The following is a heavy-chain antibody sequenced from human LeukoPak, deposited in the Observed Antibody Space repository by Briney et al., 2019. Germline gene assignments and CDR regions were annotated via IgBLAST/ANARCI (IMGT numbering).Heavy chain of an antibody. CDR2: ISSSSSYI. CDR1: GFSFSSHT. J-gene: IGHJ4*02. D-gene: IGHD3-10*01. V-gene: IGHV3-21*01. Sequence: AGGSLRLSCAASGFSFSSHTMNWVRQAPGKGLEWVSSISSSSSYIYYADSVKGRFTISRDNAKNSLYLQMDSLRAEDTAVYYCARGVAITYYYASGSYSAFDYWGQGTLVTVSS. CDR3: ARGVAITYYYASGSYSAFDY.